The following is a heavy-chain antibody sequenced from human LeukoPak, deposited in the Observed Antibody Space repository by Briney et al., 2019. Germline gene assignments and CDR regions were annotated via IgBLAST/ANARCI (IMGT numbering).Heavy chain of an antibody. CDR1: GYTFTSYG. CDR2: IIPIFGTA. Sequence: GASVKVSCKASGYTFTSYGISWVRQAPGQGLEWMGGIIPIFGTANYAQKFQGRVTITADESTSTAYMELSSLRSEDTAVYYCARADTAGYYYYYMDVWGKGTTVTVSS. D-gene: IGHD5-18*01. CDR3: ARADTAGYYYYYMDV. J-gene: IGHJ6*03. V-gene: IGHV1-69*13.